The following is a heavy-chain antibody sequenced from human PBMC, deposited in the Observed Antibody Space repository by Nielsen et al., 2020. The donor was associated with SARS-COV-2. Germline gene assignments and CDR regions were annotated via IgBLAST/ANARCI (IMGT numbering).Heavy chain of an antibody. D-gene: IGHD4-17*01. CDR2: ISYDGSNK. J-gene: IGHJ4*02. V-gene: IGHV3-30*03. CDR3: ATHGDYFDY. Sequence: GESLKISCAASGFTFSNFGMHWVRQAPGKGLEWVAVISYDGSNKYYADSVKGRFTISRDNAKNSLYLQMNSLRAEDTALYYCATHGDYFDYWGQGTLVTVSS. CDR1: GFTFSNFG.